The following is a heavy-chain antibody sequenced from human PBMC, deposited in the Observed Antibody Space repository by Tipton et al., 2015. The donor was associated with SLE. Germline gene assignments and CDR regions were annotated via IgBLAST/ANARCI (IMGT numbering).Heavy chain of an antibody. CDR2: ITGSGGYT. CDR3: AKGGGSSWVGYDAFDI. Sequence: SLRLSCVASGFTFSTYAMSWVRQAPGKGLEWVSGITGSGGYTYYADSVKDRLTISRDNSKNTLFLQMSSLRVEDTAVYFCAKGGGSSWVGYDAFDIWGQGTMVTVSS. CDR1: GFTFSTYA. J-gene: IGHJ3*02. V-gene: IGHV3-23*01. D-gene: IGHD6-13*01.